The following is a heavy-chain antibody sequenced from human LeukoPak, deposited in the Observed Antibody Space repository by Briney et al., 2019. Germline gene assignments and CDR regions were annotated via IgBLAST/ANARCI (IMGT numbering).Heavy chain of an antibody. CDR1: GFTVSSNS. V-gene: IGHV3-49*04. J-gene: IGHJ4*02. CDR3: TRGGMAPDY. CDR2: IRTKPHGGTT. Sequence: PGGSLRLSCTVSGFTVSSNSMSWVRQAPGKGLEWVGYIRTKPHGGTTEYAASVKGRFTISRDDSRTIVYLQMNSLKTEDTAVYYCTRGGMAPDYWGQGTLVTVSS. D-gene: IGHD5-24*01.